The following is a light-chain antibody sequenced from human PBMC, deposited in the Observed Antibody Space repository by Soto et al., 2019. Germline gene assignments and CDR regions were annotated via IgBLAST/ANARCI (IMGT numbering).Light chain of an antibody. Sequence: DIQMTQSPFTLSASVGARVTITCRASQTISTWLAWYQQKPGKAPKVLIYDASNLESGVPSRFSGSGSGTDFTLTISSLQPEDFATYYCQQSYSTPITFGQGTRLEIK. CDR2: DAS. V-gene: IGKV1-5*01. J-gene: IGKJ5*01. CDR1: QTISTW. CDR3: QQSYSTPIT.